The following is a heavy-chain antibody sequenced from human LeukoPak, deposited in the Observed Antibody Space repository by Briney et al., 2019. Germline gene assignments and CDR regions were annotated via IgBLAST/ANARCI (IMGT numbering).Heavy chain of an antibody. Sequence: SVKASCKASGYTFTGYYMHWVRQAPGQGLEWMGWINPNSGGTNYAPRFQGRVTMTRDTSISTAYMELSRLRSDTAVYYCARGASGVYTVTTSWFDPWGQGTLVTVSS. D-gene: IGHD4-17*01. CDR1: GYTFTGYY. CDR2: INPNSGGT. CDR3: ARGASGVYTVTTSWFDP. J-gene: IGHJ5*02. V-gene: IGHV1-2*02.